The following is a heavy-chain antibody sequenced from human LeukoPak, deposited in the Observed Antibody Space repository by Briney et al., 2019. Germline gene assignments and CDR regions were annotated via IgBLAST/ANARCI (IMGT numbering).Heavy chain of an antibody. Sequence: NPSQTLSLTCSVSGDSISHGTHYWSWIRQPAGKGLEWIGRIYTSGSTNYNPSLKSRVTMSVDTSKNQFSLKLSSVTAANTAVYYCARDQKGYCSSTSCYKYNWFDPWGQGTLVTVSS. V-gene: IGHV4-61*02. CDR2: IYTSGST. CDR3: ARDQKGYCSSTSCYKYNWFDP. J-gene: IGHJ5*02. D-gene: IGHD2-2*02. CDR1: GDSISHGTHY.